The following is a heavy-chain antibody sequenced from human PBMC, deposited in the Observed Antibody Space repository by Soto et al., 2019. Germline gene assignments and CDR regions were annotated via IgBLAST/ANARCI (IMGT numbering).Heavy chain of an antibody. D-gene: IGHD2-21*01. CDR2: INPDNGQT. V-gene: IGHV1-3*01. J-gene: IGHJ4*02. Sequence: QVQLVQSGAEVKKPGASVNVSCRASGYTFNYFAIHWLRQAPGQSLEWLGWINPDNGQTKYSQRFQGRVTITRDTSATTAYMALSSLKSEDTAVFYCERGLLARRKHFDNVGQGTLVTVSS. CDR3: ERGLLARRKHFDN. CDR1: GYTFNYFA.